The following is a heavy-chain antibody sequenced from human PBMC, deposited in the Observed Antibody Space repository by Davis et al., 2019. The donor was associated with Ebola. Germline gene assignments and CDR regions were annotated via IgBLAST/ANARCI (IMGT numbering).Heavy chain of an antibody. CDR2: INHSGST. J-gene: IGHJ4*02. CDR1: GGSISSYY. V-gene: IGHV4-34*01. D-gene: IGHD3-3*01. Sequence: SETLSLTCTVSGGSISSYYWSWIRQPPGKGLEWIGEINHSGSTNYNPSLKSRVTISVDTSKNQFSLKLSSVTAADTAVYYCAREIHDFWSGPIDYWGQGTLVTVSS. CDR3: AREIHDFWSGPIDY.